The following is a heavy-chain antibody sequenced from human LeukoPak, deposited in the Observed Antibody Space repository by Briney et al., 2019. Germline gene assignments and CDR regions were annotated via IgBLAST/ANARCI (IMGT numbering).Heavy chain of an antibody. CDR2: ISNSGVST. D-gene: IGHD3-9*01. Sequence: GGSLRLSCAASGFTFTNFAMTWVRQAPGKGLAWVSAISNSGVSTYHADSVKGRFTLSRDNSENTLYLQMNSLRAEDTAAYFFAKGVKMDDFLTGFDYWGQGTLVTVSS. CDR1: GFTFTNFA. J-gene: IGHJ4*02. CDR3: AKGVKMDDFLTGFDY. V-gene: IGHV3-23*01.